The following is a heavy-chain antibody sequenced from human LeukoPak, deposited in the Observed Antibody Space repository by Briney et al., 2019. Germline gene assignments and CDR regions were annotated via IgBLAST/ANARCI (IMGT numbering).Heavy chain of an antibody. CDR3: ARDQHYDLGRRYNWFDP. D-gene: IGHD3-3*01. V-gene: IGHV1-18*01. CDR2: ISAYNGNT. Sequence: GASVKVSCKASGYTFTSYDISWVRQAPGQGLEWMGWISAYNGNTNYVQKLQGRITMTTDTSTSTAYMELRSLRSDDTAMYYCARDQHYDLGRRYNWFDPWGQGTLVTVSS. CDR1: GYTFTSYD. J-gene: IGHJ5*02.